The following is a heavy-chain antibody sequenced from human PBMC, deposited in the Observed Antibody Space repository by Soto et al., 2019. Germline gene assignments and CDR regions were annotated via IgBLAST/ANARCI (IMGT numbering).Heavy chain of an antibody. D-gene: IGHD3-22*01. CDR1: GFTFSSYG. CDR2: IWYDGSNK. J-gene: IGHJ4*02. Sequence: QPGGSLRLSCAASGFTFSSYGMHWVRQAPGKGLEWVAVIWYDGSNKYYADSVKGRFTISRDNSKNTLYLQMNSLRAEDTAVYYCARDGTDSSRLGPSSDYFDYWGQGTLVTVSS. CDR3: ARDGTDSSRLGPSSDYFDY. V-gene: IGHV3-33*01.